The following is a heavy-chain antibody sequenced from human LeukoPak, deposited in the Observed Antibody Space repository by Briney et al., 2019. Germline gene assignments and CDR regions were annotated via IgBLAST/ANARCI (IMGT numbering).Heavy chain of an antibody. D-gene: IGHD1-26*01. Sequence: PGGSLRLSCAASGFTFSTYGMHWVRQAPGKGLEWVAVVWYDGTNIHYVDSVKGRFTISRDNSKSTPYLQMNSLTAEDTAVYYCARGGYSGTYFFDYWGQGTPVTVSS. V-gene: IGHV3-33*01. CDR3: ARGGYSGTYFFDY. CDR2: VWYDGTNI. CDR1: GFTFSTYG. J-gene: IGHJ4*02.